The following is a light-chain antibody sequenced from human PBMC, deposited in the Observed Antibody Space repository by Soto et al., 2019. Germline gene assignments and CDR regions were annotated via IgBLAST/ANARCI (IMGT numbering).Light chain of an antibody. CDR1: QIVSNY. J-gene: IGKJ1*01. Sequence: EVVLTQSPATLSLSPGERATLSCRASQIVSNYVAWYQQRPGQAPRLLIYDASKRATGIPARFSGSGSGTVFTLTISSLEPEDFAVYYCQQRSNWPRTFGQGTKVETK. CDR3: QQRSNWPRT. CDR2: DAS. V-gene: IGKV3-11*01.